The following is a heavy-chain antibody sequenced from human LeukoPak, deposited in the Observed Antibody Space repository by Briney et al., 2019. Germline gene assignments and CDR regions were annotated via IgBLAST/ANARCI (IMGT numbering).Heavy chain of an antibody. CDR3: ARAYSGSYFFDY. CDR1: GFTFSSYS. V-gene: IGHV3-48*01. J-gene: IGHJ4*02. CDR2: ISSSSSTI. Sequence: GGSLRLSCTASGFTFSSYSMNWVRQAPGKGLEWASYISSSSSTIYYADSVKGRFTISRDNAKNSLYLQMNSLRAEDTAVYYCARAYSGSYFFDYWGQGTLVTVSS. D-gene: IGHD1-26*01.